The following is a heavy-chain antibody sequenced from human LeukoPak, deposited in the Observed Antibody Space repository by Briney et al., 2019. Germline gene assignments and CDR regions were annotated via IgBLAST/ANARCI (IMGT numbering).Heavy chain of an antibody. V-gene: IGHV4-34*01. D-gene: IGHD1-26*01. Sequence: SETLSLTCAVSGGSSSGYSWSWIRQPPGKGLELIGQINNSGSTNYNPSLKSRVTISVDTSKNQFSLKLSSVTAADTAVYYCASPHGSYRYYYYCYYMDVWGKGTTVTISS. CDR1: GGSSSGYS. J-gene: IGHJ6*03. CDR2: INNSGST. CDR3: ASPHGSYRYYYYCYYMDV.